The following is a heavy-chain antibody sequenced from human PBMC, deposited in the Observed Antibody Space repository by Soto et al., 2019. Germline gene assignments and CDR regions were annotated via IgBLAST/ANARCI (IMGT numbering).Heavy chain of an antibody. Sequence: GGSLRLSCAASGFSLSSYAMTWVRQAPGKGLEWVSAISGSGGSTYYADSVKGRFTISRDNSKNTLYLQMNSLRAEDTAVYYCAKCSKDTIFGVVNYFDYWGQGTLVTVSS. V-gene: IGHV3-23*01. CDR3: AKCSKDTIFGVVNYFDY. D-gene: IGHD3-3*01. J-gene: IGHJ4*02. CDR2: ISGSGGST. CDR1: GFSLSSYA.